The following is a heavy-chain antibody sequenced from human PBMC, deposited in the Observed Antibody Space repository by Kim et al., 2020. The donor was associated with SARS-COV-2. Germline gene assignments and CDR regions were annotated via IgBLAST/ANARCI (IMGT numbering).Heavy chain of an antibody. Sequence: ASVKVSCKASGYTFTSYGISWVRQAPGQGLEWMGWISTYNGNTNYAQKLQGRVTMTTDTSTSTAYMELRSLRSDDTAVYYCARSDVLLWFGELDYYYGMDVWGQGTTVTVSS. CDR1: GYTFTSYG. J-gene: IGHJ6*02. CDR2: ISTYNGNT. CDR3: ARSDVLLWFGELDYYYGMDV. V-gene: IGHV1-18*01. D-gene: IGHD3-10*01.